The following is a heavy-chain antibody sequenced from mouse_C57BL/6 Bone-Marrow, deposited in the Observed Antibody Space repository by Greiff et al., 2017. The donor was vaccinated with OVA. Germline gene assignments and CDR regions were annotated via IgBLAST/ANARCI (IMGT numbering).Heavy chain of an antibody. D-gene: IGHD1-1*01. V-gene: IGHV1-19*01. J-gene: IGHJ2*01. CDR1: GYTFTDYY. CDR2: INPYNGGT. Sequence: EVQLQQSGPVLVKPGASVKMSCKASGYTFTDYYMNWVKQSHGKSLEWIGVINPYNGGTSYNQKFKGKATLTVDKSSSTAYMELNSLTSEDSAVYYCARKDRITTAFDYWGQGTTLTVSS. CDR3: ARKDRITTAFDY.